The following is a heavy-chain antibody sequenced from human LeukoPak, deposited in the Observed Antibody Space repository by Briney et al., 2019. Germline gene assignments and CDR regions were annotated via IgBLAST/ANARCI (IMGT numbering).Heavy chain of an antibody. J-gene: IGHJ6*03. V-gene: IGHV3-30*04. CDR2: ISYDGSNK. D-gene: IGHD6-13*01. CDR3: AKGADGSSWSFYLYYMDV. Sequence: GGSLRLSCAASGFTFSSYAMHWVRQAPGKGLEWVAVISYDGSNKYYADSVKGRFTISRDNSKDTLYLQMNSLRPEDTAIYYCAKGADGSSWSFYLYYMDVWGKGTTVAVSS. CDR1: GFTFSSYA.